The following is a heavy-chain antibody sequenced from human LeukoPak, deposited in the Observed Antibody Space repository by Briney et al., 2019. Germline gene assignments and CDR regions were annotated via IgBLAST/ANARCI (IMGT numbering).Heavy chain of an antibody. D-gene: IGHD4-17*01. CDR1: GFTFSRYS. J-gene: IGHJ3*02. CDR3: ARDRLIYCDYGDAFDI. V-gene: IGHV3-21*01. CDR2: ISSSSSYI. Sequence: KPGGSLRLSCAASGFTFSRYSMNWVRQAPGKGLEWVSSISSSSSYIYYADSVKGRFTISRDNAKTSLYLQMNSLRAEDTAVYYCARDRLIYCDYGDAFDIWGQGTTVTVSS.